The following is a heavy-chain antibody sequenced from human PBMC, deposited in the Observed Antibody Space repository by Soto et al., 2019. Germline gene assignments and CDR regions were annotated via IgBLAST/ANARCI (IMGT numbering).Heavy chain of an antibody. CDR3: ARPYGDSSGWPARYDY. CDR2: IYYSGST. Sequence: QLQLQESGPGLVKPSETLSLTCTVSGGSISSSSYYWGWIRQPPGKGLEWIGSIYYSGSTYYNPSLKSRVTISVDTSKNQFSLKLSSVTAADTAVYYCARPYGDSSGWPARYDYWGQGTLVTVSS. V-gene: IGHV4-39*01. D-gene: IGHD6-19*01. CDR1: GGSISSSSYY. J-gene: IGHJ4*02.